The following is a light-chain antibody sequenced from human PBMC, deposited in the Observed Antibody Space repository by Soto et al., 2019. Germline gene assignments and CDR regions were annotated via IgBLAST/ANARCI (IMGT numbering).Light chain of an antibody. CDR2: NNN. CDR3: AAWDDSLNGYV. Sequence: QSVVTQPASASGTPGQRVTISCSGSSSNIGRNTFNWYQQLPGTAPKLLVFNNNQRPSGVPDRFSGSKSGTSASLAISGLQSEDEADYYCAAWDDSLNGYVFGTGTKLTVL. CDR1: SSNIGRNT. J-gene: IGLJ1*01. V-gene: IGLV1-44*01.